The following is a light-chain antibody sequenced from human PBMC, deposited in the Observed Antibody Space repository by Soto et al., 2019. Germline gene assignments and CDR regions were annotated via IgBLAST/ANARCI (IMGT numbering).Light chain of an antibody. Sequence: QSALTQPASVSGSPGQSIAISCTGTSSDIGAYDYVSWYQQHPDKAPKLMIYEVSNRPSGVFNRFSGSKSVNTATLTISGLQAEDEADYYCSSHTSSNTRIFGTGTKVTVL. CDR2: EVS. CDR3: SSHTSSNTRI. J-gene: IGLJ1*01. V-gene: IGLV2-14*03. CDR1: SSDIGAYDY.